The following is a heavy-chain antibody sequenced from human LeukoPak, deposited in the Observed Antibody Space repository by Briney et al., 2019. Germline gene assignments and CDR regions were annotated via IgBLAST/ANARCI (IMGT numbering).Heavy chain of an antibody. J-gene: IGHJ4*02. CDR2: TNAGNGNT. D-gene: IGHD2-8*01. V-gene: IGHV1-3*02. CDR3: ARGYCTNGVCYPFDH. Sequence: ASVKVSCKASGYTFTSYAMHWVRQAPGQRLEWMGWTNAGNGNTKYSQEFQGRVTITRDTSASTAYMELSSLRSEDMAVYYCARGYCTNGVCYPFDHWGQGTLVTVSS. CDR1: GYTFTSYA.